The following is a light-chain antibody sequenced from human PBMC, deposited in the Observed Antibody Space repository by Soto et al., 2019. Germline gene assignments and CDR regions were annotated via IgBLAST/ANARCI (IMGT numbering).Light chain of an antibody. CDR3: QQYGTSPRYT. CDR2: GAS. Sequence: PGERVTLCCRASQIVSSSYLTWYQQKPGQAPRLLIYGASSRATGIPDRFSGSGSGTDFTLTINKLEPEDFAVYYCQQYGTSPRYTFGQGTKLEIK. J-gene: IGKJ2*01. V-gene: IGKV3-20*01. CDR1: QIVSSSY.